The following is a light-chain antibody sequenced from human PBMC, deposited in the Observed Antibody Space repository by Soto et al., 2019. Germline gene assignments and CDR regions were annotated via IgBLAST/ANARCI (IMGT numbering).Light chain of an antibody. V-gene: IGLV2-23*01. CDR2: EGN. CDR1: SSDVGGYNL. J-gene: IGLJ2*01. CDR3: CSYAGSSIPL. Sequence: QSVLTQPASVSGSPGQSITISCTGTSSDVGGYNLVAWYQQHPDKSPKLIIYEGNKRPSGVSNRFSGSKSGNTASLTISGIQAEDEADYYCCSYAGSSIPLFGGGTKLTVL.